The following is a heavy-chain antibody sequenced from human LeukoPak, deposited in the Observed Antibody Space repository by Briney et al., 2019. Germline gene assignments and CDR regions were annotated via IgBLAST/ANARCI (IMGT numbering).Heavy chain of an antibody. D-gene: IGHD6-13*01. J-gene: IGHJ4*02. CDR3: AKDRSIAAAGVDY. CDR2: WNGLSA. V-gene: IGHV3-43D*03. Sequence: WNGLSAYYSDSVKGRFTISRDDSKNSLYLQMNSLRIEDTALYYCAKDRSIAAAGVDYWGQGTQVTVSS.